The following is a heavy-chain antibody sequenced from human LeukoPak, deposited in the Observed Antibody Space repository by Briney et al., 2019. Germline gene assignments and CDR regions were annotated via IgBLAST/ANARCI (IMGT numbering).Heavy chain of an antibody. CDR1: GGTFSSYA. D-gene: IGHD3-3*01. Sequence: AASVKVSCKASGGTFSSYAISWVRQAPGQGLEWMGGIIPIFGTANYAQKFQGRVTITADESTSTAYMELSSLRSEDTAVYYCARVPIFGFDAFDIWGQGTMVTVSS. CDR3: ARVPIFGFDAFDI. V-gene: IGHV1-69*13. J-gene: IGHJ3*02. CDR2: IIPIFGTA.